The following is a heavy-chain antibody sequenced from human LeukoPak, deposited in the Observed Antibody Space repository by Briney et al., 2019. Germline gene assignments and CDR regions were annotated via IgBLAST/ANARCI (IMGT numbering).Heavy chain of an antibody. D-gene: IGHD3-10*01. Sequence: GGSLRLSCVAFGFNFRAYGMHWARQAPGQGLEYISAISADGGTTFHAESVKGRFTISRDNSKNTLYLQMGSLRIDDSALYYCARGRGGPPFDFWGHGTLITVSS. J-gene: IGHJ4*01. CDR3: ARGRGGPPFDF. CDR1: GFNFRAYG. V-gene: IGHV3-64*02. CDR2: ISADGGTT.